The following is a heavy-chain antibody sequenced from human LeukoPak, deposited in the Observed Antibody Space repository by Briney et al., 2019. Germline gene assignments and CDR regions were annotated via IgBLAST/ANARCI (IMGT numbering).Heavy chain of an antibody. V-gene: IGHV1-8*01. J-gene: IGHJ6*02. D-gene: IGHD3-10*01. CDR3: VRCAVGCYYNYGIDA. Sequence: ASVTVSCKASGYTFTSYDINWVRQATGQGLEWTGWMNPNSGNTGYAQKFQGRVTMTRSTSISTAYMELSSLRPEDTAVYYCVRCAVGCYYNYGIDAWGQGTTVTVSS. CDR2: MNPNSGNT. CDR1: GYTFTSYD.